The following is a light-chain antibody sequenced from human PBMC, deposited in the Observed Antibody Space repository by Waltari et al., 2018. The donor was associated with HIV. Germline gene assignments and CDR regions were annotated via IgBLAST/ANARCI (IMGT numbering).Light chain of an antibody. CDR3: QQYGSSPLT. V-gene: IGKV3-20*01. CDR2: GAS. CDR1: QSVSSNY. Sequence: DIVLTQSPGTLSLSPGERATLSCRASQSVSSNYLVWYQKKPGQAPRLLIYGASSRATGIPDRFSGSGSGTDFTLTISRLEPEDFAMFYCQQYGSSPLTFGQGTRLEIK. J-gene: IGKJ5*01.